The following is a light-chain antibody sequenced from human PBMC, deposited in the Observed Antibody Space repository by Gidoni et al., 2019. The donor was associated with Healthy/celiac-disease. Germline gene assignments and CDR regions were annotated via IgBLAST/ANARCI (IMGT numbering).Light chain of an antibody. Sequence: QSVLTQPTSVSGAPGPRVTISCTGSSSNIGAGYDVHWYQQLPVTAPNLLIYGNSIRPSVVPDRFSGSKSGSSASLAITGLQAEDAADYYCQSYDSSLSGSVFGGGTKLTVL. V-gene: IGLV1-40*01. CDR3: QSYDSSLSGSV. CDR1: SSNIGAGYD. CDR2: GNS. J-gene: IGLJ3*02.